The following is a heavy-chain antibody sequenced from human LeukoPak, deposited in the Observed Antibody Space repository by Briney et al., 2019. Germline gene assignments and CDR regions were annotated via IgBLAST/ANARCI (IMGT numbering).Heavy chain of an antibody. V-gene: IGHV3-9*01. CDR3: AKEAGYCSSTSCSPFDY. D-gene: IGHD2-2*01. Sequence: PGGSLRLSCAAYGFTFDDYGMGWVGHAAGKGLEWVSGISWNSGSIGYADSVKGRFTISRDNAKNSLYLQMNSLIAEDTALYYCAKEAGYCSSTSCSPFDYWGQGTLVTVSS. CDR1: GFTFDDYG. CDR2: ISWNSGSI. J-gene: IGHJ4*02.